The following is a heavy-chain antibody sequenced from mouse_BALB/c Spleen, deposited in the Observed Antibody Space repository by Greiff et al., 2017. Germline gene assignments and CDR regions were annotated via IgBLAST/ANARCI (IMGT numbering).Heavy chain of an antibody. CDR1: GFTFTDYY. Sequence: DVQLVESGGGLVQPGGSLRLSCATSGFTFTDYYMSWVRQPPGKALEWLGFIRNKANGYTTEYSASVKGRFTISRDNSQSILYLQMNTLRAEDSATYYCARGGGDYWGQGTTLTVSS. CDR3: ARGGGDY. J-gene: IGHJ2*01. V-gene: IGHV7-3*02. CDR2: IRNKANGYTT.